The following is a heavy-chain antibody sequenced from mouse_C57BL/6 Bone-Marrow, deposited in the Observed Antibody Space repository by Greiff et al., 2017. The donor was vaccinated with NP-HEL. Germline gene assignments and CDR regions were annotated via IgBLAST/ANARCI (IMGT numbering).Heavy chain of an antibody. CDR2: INPSSGYT. V-gene: IGHV1-4*01. CDR3: ARDYGSSYGAMDY. J-gene: IGHJ4*01. D-gene: IGHD1-1*01. CDR1: GYTFTSYT. Sequence: QVHVKQSGAELARPGASVKMSCKASGYTFTSYTMHWVKQRPGQGLEWIGYINPSSGYTKYNQKFKDKATLTADKSSSTAYMQLSSLTSEDSAVYYCARDYGSSYGAMDYWGQGTSVTVSS.